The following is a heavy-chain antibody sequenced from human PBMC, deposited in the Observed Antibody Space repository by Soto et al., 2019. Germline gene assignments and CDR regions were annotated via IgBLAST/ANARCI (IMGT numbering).Heavy chain of an antibody. V-gene: IGHV1-69*02. CDR2: IIPILGIA. CDR3: ERGREALFDY. J-gene: IGHJ4*02. CDR1: GGTFSSYT. Sequence: QVQLVQSGAEVKKPGSSVKVSCKASGGTFSSYTISWVRPAPGQVLEWMGRIIPILGIANYAQKFQGRFTLTADKATSTAYMDLTSLRSEDTAVYYCERGREALFDYWGQGTLVTVSA. D-gene: IGHD1-26*01.